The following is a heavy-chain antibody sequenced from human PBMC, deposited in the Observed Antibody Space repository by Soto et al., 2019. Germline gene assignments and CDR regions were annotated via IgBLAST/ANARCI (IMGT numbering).Heavy chain of an antibody. CDR3: AGSISWNWFDP. CDR1: GFTFSSYW. J-gene: IGHJ5*02. V-gene: IGHV3-74*03. Sequence: GGSLRLSCAGSGFTFSSYWMHWVRQAPGKGLVWVSRISGDGSSTTYADSVKGRFTISRDNAKNILYLQMNSLRAEDTAVYYCAGSISWNWFDPWGQGTLVTVSS. CDR2: ISGDGSST. D-gene: IGHD2-2*01.